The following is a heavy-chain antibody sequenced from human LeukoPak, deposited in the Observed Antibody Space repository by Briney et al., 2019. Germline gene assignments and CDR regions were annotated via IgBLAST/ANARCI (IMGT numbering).Heavy chain of an antibody. CDR3: AKHVEAAGTGGNFDD. CDR2: ISWNSGSI. CDR1: GFTFDDYA. J-gene: IGHJ4*02. D-gene: IGHD6-13*01. Sequence: GGSLRLSCVASGFTFDDYAMHWVRQAPGKGLEWVSGISWNSGSIGYADSVKGRFTISRDNAKNSLYLRMNSLRAEDTALYYCAKHVEAAGTGGNFDDWGQGTLVTVSS. V-gene: IGHV3-9*01.